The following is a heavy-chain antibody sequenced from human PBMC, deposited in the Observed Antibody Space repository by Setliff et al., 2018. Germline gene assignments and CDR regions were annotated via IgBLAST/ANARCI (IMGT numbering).Heavy chain of an antibody. D-gene: IGHD3-10*01. Sequence: SETLSLTCAVSGGSISSSSYYWGWIRQSPGEGLEWIANIHYNGNLYYNPSLKNRATISMDTSKIQFSLKLISVTAADTALYFCARRPTGPGAPFDIWGRGTMVTVSS. V-gene: IGHV4-39*01. J-gene: IGHJ3*02. CDR3: ARRPTGPGAPFDI. CDR2: IHYNGNL. CDR1: GGSISSSSYY.